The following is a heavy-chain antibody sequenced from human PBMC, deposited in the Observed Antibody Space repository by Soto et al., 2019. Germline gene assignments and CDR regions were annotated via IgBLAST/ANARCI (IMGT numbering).Heavy chain of an antibody. CDR3: ARGSSIAGLYYGMDV. Sequence: TLSLTCAVSGGSISSGGYYWTWIRQHPGKGLEWIGYNYYSGITYYNPSLKSRVTISLDTSKNQFSLKLSSVTAADTAVYYCARGSSIAGLYYGMDVWGQGTTVTVSS. D-gene: IGHD6-6*01. V-gene: IGHV4-31*11. CDR1: GGSISSGGYY. CDR2: NYYSGIT. J-gene: IGHJ6*02.